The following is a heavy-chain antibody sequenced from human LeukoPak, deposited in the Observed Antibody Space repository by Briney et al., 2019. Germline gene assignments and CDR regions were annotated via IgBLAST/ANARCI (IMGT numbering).Heavy chain of an antibody. CDR3: ARLLWSAYYGNYFDY. Sequence: WVRQAPGKGLEWIGSIYYSGSTYYNPSLKSRVTISVDTSKNQFSLKVSSVTAADTAVYYCARLLWSAYYGNYFDYWGQGTLVTVSS. CDR2: IYYSGST. J-gene: IGHJ4*02. D-gene: IGHD3-3*01. V-gene: IGHV4-39*01.